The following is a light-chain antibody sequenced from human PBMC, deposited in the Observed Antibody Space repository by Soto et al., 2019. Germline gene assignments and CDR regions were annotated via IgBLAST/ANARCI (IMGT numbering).Light chain of an antibody. CDR2: ATS. Sequence: DIQMTQSPSFLSASLGDRVTITCRASQTISSFLYWYQQRPGKAPKLLIYATSNLHSGVPSRFSGARSGTDFTLTINSLQPEDFATYYCQQSYSTPYTFGQGTKL. J-gene: IGKJ2*01. CDR3: QQSYSTPYT. V-gene: IGKV1-39*01. CDR1: QTISSF.